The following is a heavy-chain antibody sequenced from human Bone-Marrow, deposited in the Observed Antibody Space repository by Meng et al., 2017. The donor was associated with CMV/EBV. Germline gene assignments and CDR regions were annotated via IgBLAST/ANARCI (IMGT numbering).Heavy chain of an antibody. J-gene: IGHJ4*02. V-gene: IGHV4-61*01. CDR3: TRGRNFFAARSIAALDY. CDR2: IYYSGST. CDR1: GGSVSSGSYY. D-gene: IGHD6-13*01. Sequence: SETLSLTCTVSGGSVSSGSYYWSWIRQPPGKGLEWIGYIYYSGSTNYNPSLKSRVTISVDTYKNQSSLKLSSVTAADTAVYYCTRGRNFFAARSIAALDYWGQGTLVTVYS.